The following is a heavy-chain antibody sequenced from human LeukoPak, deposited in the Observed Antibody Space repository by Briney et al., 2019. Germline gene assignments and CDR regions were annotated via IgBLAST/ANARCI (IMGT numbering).Heavy chain of an antibody. Sequence: SETLSLTCTVSGGSVTSTTYYWGWVRQPPGKGLEWVGVVHYNGATYYDPSLKSRVTMSIDTSENQFSLKVTSVNAADTAVYYCARRRVAATAGWFDPWGQGTLVTVSS. J-gene: IGHJ5*02. CDR2: VHYNGAT. CDR1: GGSVTSTTYY. D-gene: IGHD2-15*01. V-gene: IGHV4-39*01. CDR3: ARRRVAATAGWFDP.